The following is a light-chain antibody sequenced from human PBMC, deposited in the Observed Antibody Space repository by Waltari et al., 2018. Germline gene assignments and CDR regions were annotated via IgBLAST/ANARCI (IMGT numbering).Light chain of an antibody. CDR3: CSYAGSNSWV. CDR1: SSDVGRYTL. Sequence: QSALTQTAPVSGSPGPSIPISCTGTSSDVGRYTLVSWYQQHPGKVPKFMIYEGSERPSGVSNRFSGTKSGNTATLTISGLQAEDEADYYCCSYAGSNSWVFGGGTKLTVV. V-gene: IGLV2-23*01. CDR2: EGS. J-gene: IGLJ3*02.